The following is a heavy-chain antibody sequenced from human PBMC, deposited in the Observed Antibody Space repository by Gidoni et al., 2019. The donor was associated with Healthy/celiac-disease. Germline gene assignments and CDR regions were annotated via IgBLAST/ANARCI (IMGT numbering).Heavy chain of an antibody. CDR1: GGSFSGYY. CDR2: INHSGST. Sequence: QVQLQQWDAGLLKPSATLSLTCAVDGGSFSGYYWRWIRLPPGKGLEWIGEINHSGSTNYNPSLKSRVTISVDTSKNQFSLKLSSVTAADTAVYYCAANIVATPSPFDYWGQGTLVTVSS. J-gene: IGHJ4*02. CDR3: AANIVATPSPFDY. V-gene: IGHV4-34*01. D-gene: IGHD5-12*01.